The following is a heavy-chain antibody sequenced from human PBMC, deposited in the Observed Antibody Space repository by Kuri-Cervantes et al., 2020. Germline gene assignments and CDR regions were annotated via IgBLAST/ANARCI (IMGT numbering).Heavy chain of an antibody. D-gene: IGHD1-1*01. V-gene: IGHV3-7*03. CDR1: GFTLSSYW. CDR3: ATGYSNGMDV. J-gene: IGHJ6*02. Sequence: ETLSLTCEASGFTLSSYWMSWVRQAPGKGLEWVANIKQDGSEKYYVDSVKGRFTISRDNAKNSLYLQMNSLRAEDTAVYYCATGYSNGMDVWGQGTTVTVSS. CDR2: IKQDGSEK.